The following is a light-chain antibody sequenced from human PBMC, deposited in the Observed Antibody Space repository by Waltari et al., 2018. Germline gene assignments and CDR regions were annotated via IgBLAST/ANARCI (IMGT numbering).Light chain of an antibody. V-gene: IGLV2-14*03. J-gene: IGLJ2*01. CDR3: SSYTSSNVV. CDR2: DVS. CDR1: SSDVGGYNY. Sequence: QSALTQPASVSGSPGQSITISCTGTSSDVGGYNYVSWYQQHPGKAPKLMIYDVSNRPSWVSNRFSGSKSGNTASLTISGLQAEDEADYYCSSYTSSNVVFGGGTKLTVL.